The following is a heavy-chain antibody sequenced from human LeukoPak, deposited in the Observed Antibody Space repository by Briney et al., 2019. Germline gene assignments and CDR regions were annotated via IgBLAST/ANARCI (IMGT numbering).Heavy chain of an antibody. CDR3: AKKTDILTGYSSFDY. D-gene: IGHD3-9*01. J-gene: IGHJ4*02. Sequence: GGSLRLSCAASGFTFSSYAMSWVRQAPGKGLEWVSGISGSGGNTFYADSVKGRFTISRDNSKNTLSLQMNSLRPEDTAVYYCAKKTDILTGYSSFDYWGQGTLVTVSS. CDR2: ISGSGGNT. CDR1: GFTFSSYA. V-gene: IGHV3-23*01.